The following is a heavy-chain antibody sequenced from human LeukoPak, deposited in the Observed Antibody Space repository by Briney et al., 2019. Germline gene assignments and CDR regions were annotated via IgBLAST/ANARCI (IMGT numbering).Heavy chain of an antibody. CDR1: EFTFSSYA. Sequence: PGGSLRLSCAASEFTFSSYAMSWVRQAPGKGLEWVSAISGSGGSTYYADSVKGRFTISRDNSKNTLYLQMNSLRAEDTAVYYCAKEKRGYSSGCPLDYWGQGTLVTVSS. D-gene: IGHD6-19*01. V-gene: IGHV3-23*01. J-gene: IGHJ4*02. CDR3: AKEKRGYSSGCPLDY. CDR2: ISGSGGST.